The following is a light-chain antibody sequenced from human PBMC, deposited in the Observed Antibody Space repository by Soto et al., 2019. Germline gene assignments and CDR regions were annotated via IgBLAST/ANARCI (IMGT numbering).Light chain of an antibody. Sequence: QSVLTQPPSVSGAPGQRVTISCTGSSSDIGAGYDVHWYQQLPGTAPKLLIYGNSNRPSGVPDRFSGSKSGTSASLAITGLQAEEEAEYYCQSYASSLSGYVVFGGGTKLTVL. CDR3: QSYASSLSGYVV. CDR1: SSDIGAGYD. CDR2: GNS. V-gene: IGLV1-40*01. J-gene: IGLJ2*01.